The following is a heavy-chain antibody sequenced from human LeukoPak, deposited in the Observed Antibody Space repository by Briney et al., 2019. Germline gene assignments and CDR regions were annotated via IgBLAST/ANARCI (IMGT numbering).Heavy chain of an antibody. V-gene: IGHV3-7*01. CDR2: IRQDGGAT. Sequence: GGSLRLSCAASGFTFTTYLMTWVRQAPGKGLEWLANIRQDGGATYYADSVKGRFTISRDNAKNSLYLQMHSLRADDTAVYYCATSLDTAGGPYWGQGTLVTVSS. CDR1: GFTFTTYL. J-gene: IGHJ4*02. D-gene: IGHD5-18*01. CDR3: ATSLDTAGGPY.